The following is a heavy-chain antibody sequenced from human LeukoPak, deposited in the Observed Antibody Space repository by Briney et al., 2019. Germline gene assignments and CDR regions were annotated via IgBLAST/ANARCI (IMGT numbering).Heavy chain of an antibody. CDR1: GFTFSSYG. D-gene: IGHD1-1*01. CDR3: ARDCRLNCARQPGFDS. Sequence: GRSLRLSCAASGFTFSSYGMHWVRQAPGKGLEWVAVISYDGSNKYYADSVKGRFTISRDNSKNSLYLQLSSLRDEDTAVYYCARDCRLNCARQPGFDSWGQGTLVTVSS. V-gene: IGHV3-30*03. J-gene: IGHJ5*01. CDR2: ISYDGSNK.